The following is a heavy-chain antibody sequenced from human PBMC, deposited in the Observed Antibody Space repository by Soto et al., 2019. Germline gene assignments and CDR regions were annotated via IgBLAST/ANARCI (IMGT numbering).Heavy chain of an antibody. Sequence: SETLSLTCTVSGGSVTNSSYYWGWIRQSPGKGLEWIGSVYYRGRSYSKSSVKSRVTISVDTSKNRFSLSLNSVTASDTAVYFCVSQRTTVPTQAYFDYWGPGAPVTVSS. CDR1: GGSVTNSSYY. CDR3: VSQRTTVPTQAYFDY. CDR2: VYYRGRS. V-gene: IGHV4-39*01. J-gene: IGHJ4*02. D-gene: IGHD4-17*01.